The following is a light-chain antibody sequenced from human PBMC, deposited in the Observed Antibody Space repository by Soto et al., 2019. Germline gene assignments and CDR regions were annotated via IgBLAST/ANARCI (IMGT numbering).Light chain of an antibody. V-gene: IGLV2-14*01. CDR2: EVR. CDR3: RSYTSSSTLV. Sequence: QSALTQPASVSGSPGQSITISCTGTSSDVGGYIFVSWYLQYPGKAPKLIIYEVRNRPSGVSNRFSGSKSGDTASLTISGLQADDAAYYYCRSYTSSSTLVFGTGTKVTVL. CDR1: SSDVGGYIF. J-gene: IGLJ1*01.